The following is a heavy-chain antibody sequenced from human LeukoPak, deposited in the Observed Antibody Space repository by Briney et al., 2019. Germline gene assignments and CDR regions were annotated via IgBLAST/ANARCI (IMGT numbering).Heavy chain of an antibody. D-gene: IGHD3-22*01. CDR3: AKELYPPSSYYYDSSLDY. J-gene: IGHJ4*02. V-gene: IGHV3-30*18. CDR1: GFTFSSYG. Sequence: PGGSLRLSCAASGFTFSSYGMHWVRQAPGKGLEWVAVISYDGSNKYYADSVKGRFTISRGNSKNTLYLQMNSLRAEDTAVYYCAKELYPPSSYYYDSSLDYWGQGTLVTVSS. CDR2: ISYDGSNK.